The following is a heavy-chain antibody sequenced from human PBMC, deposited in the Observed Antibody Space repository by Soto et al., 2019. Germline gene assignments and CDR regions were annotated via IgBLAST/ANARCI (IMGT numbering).Heavy chain of an antibody. V-gene: IGHV3-30*18. J-gene: IGHJ6*02. Sequence: PGGSLRLSCAASGFTFSSYGMHWVRQAPGKGLEWVAVISYDGSNKYYADSVKGRFTISRDNSKNTLYLQMNSLRAEDTAVYYCAKDMRDSSSWYGNYYYYYGMEVWGQGTTVTVSS. CDR2: ISYDGSNK. CDR1: GFTFSSYG. D-gene: IGHD6-13*01. CDR3: AKDMRDSSSWYGNYYYYYGMEV.